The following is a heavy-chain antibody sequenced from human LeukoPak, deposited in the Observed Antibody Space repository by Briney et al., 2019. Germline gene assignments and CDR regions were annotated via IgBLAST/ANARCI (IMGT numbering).Heavy chain of an antibody. Sequence: SETLSLTCAISGGSINNYYWSWIRQPPGKGLEWIGYIYYSGTTNYSPSLNSRVNISLDTAKNQFSLRLSSVTAADTAVYYCAKDWHGGNPWGQGTLVTVSS. CDR3: AKDWHGGNP. D-gene: IGHD2-15*01. J-gene: IGHJ5*02. V-gene: IGHV4-59*12. CDR2: IYYSGTT. CDR1: GGSINNYY.